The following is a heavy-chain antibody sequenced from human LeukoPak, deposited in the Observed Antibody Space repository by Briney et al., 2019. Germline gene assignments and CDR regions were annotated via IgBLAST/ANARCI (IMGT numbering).Heavy chain of an antibody. CDR2: ISAYNGNT. CDR3: ARARQGDDSSGYYPYYYYMDV. V-gene: IGHV1-18*01. Sequence: GASVKVSCKASGYTFTSYGISWVRQAPGQGLEWMGWISAYNGNTNHAQKLQGRVTMTTDTSTSTAYMELRSLRSDDTAVYYCARARQGDDSSGYYPYYYYMDVWGKGTTVTISS. D-gene: IGHD3-22*01. J-gene: IGHJ6*03. CDR1: GYTFTSYG.